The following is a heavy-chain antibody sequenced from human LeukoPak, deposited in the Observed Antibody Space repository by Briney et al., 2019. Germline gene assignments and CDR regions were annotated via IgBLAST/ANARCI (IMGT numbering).Heavy chain of an antibody. D-gene: IGHD3-22*01. Sequence: PGGSLRLSCAASGFTFSSYAMSWVRQAPGKGLEWVSAISGSGGSTYYADSVKGRFTISRDNSKNTVYLQMNSLRAEDTAIYYCAKDGDSTGYYSSYYNHMDVWGKGTSVTISS. CDR1: GFTFSSYA. J-gene: IGHJ6*03. CDR2: ISGSGGST. V-gene: IGHV3-23*01. CDR3: AKDGDSTGYYSSYYNHMDV.